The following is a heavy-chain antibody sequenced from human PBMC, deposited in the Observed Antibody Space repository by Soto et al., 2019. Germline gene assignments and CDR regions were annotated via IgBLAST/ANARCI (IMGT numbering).Heavy chain of an antibody. V-gene: IGHV3-33*01. CDR1: GFTFDTYA. J-gene: IGHJ6*02. CDR2: IWDDGNNK. D-gene: IGHD3-22*01. CDR3: VREVYDSSGYYNGYHYYYGMDV. Sequence: QVQLVESGGGVVQPGRSLRLSCAASGFTFDTYAMHWVRQAPGKGLEWVTLIWDDGNNKYYADSVKGRFTISRDNSKNTLYLQMNSLRDEDTAVYYCVREVYDSSGYYNGYHYYYGMDVWGQGTTVTVSS.